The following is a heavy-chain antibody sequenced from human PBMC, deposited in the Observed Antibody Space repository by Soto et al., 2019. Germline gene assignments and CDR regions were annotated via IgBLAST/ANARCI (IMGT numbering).Heavy chain of an antibody. CDR3: ARQFHYDSSGYYYAY. V-gene: IGHV1-69*13. CDR2: IIPIFGTA. J-gene: IGHJ4*02. CDR1: GGTFSRNT. Sequence: SVKVSCKTSGGTFSRNTISWVRQAPGQGLEWMGGIIPIFGTANYAQKFQGRVTITADESTSTAYMELNRLRSEDTAVYYCARQFHYDSSGYYYAYGGQGTLVTVSS. D-gene: IGHD3-22*01.